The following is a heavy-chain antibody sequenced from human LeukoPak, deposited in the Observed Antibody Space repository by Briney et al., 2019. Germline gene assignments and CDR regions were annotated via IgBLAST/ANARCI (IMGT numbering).Heavy chain of an antibody. CDR1: GITLSNYG. J-gene: IGHJ1*01. CDR3: AKDRQQLVPFEYFQH. V-gene: IGHV3-23*01. CDR2: ISDSGGRT. D-gene: IGHD6-13*01. Sequence: PGGSLRLSCAVSGITLSNYGMSWVRQAPGKGLEWVAGISDSGGRTNYADSVKGRFTISRDNSKNTLYLQMNSLRAEDTAVYYCAKDRQQLVPFEYFQHWGQGTLVTVSS.